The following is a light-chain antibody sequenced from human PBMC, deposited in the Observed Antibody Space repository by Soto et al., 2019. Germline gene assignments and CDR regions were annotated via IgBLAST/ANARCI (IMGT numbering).Light chain of an antibody. CDR2: GAS. V-gene: IGKV3-15*01. CDR3: QHYNNWPPWT. Sequence: EIVMTQSPATLSVSPGERATLSCRVSQSVGTNLAWYQQKPGQAPRLLIYGASTRATGIPARFTGSGSGTEFTLTISSLQSEDFAVYYCQHYNNWPPWTFGRGTKVEIK. J-gene: IGKJ1*01. CDR1: QSVGTN.